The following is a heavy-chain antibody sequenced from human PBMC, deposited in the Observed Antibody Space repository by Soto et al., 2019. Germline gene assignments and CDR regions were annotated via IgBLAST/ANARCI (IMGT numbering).Heavy chain of an antibody. CDR2: VRKKTSSSST. V-gene: IGHV3-72*01. D-gene: IGHD2-21*02. Sequence: PGGSLRLSCAASGFTFSDYYMDWIRQAPGKGLEWVGRVRKKTSSSSTEYAASVKGRFTISRDDSKNSLYLQVNSLKTEDTAVYYCARALVTVDPYYYYYGMDVWGQGTTVTVSS. CDR1: GFTFSDYY. CDR3: ARALVTVDPYYYYYGMDV. J-gene: IGHJ6*02.